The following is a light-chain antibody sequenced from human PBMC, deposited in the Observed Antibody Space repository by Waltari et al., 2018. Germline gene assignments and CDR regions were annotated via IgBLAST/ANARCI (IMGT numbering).Light chain of an antibody. CDR3: FSAADNNQV. V-gene: IGLV3-27*01. CDR2: KDT. J-gene: IGLJ3*02. Sequence: SYELTQPSSVSVSPGQTARITCPGDVLAKKYARWFQQKPGRAPVLVLYKDTERPSGIRERVSGSTSGTTVTLTISGAQVEDEADYYCFSAADNNQVFGGGTKLTVL. CDR1: VLAKKY.